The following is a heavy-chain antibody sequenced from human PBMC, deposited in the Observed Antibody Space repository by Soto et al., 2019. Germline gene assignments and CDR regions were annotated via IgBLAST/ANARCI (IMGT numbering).Heavy chain of an antibody. Sequence: GESLKISCKGSGYSFTSYWISWVRQMPGKGLEWMGRIDPSDSYTNYSPSFQGHVTISADKSISTAYLQWSSLKASDTAMYYCARQGRGSDCSSTSCYVDCWGQGTLVTVSS. CDR1: GYSFTSYW. CDR3: ARQGRGSDCSSTSCYVDC. CDR2: IDPSDSYT. V-gene: IGHV5-10-1*01. D-gene: IGHD2-2*01. J-gene: IGHJ4*02.